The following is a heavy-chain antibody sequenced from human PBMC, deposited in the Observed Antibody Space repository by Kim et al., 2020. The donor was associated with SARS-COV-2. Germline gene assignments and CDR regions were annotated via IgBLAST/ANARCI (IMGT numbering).Heavy chain of an antibody. CDR3: TRHIYYGSGTYYNVFYY. D-gene: IGHD3-10*01. CDR1: GFTFSSYW. CDR2: IKRNTDGGTI. Sequence: GGSLRLSCAASGFTFSSYWMTWVRQGLGKGLEWVGRIKRNTDGGTIDYAAPVKGRFTISRDDSKNTLYLQMNSLETEDTAVYYCTRHIYYGSGTYYNVFYYWGQGTLVTVSS. J-gene: IGHJ4*02. V-gene: IGHV3-15*01.